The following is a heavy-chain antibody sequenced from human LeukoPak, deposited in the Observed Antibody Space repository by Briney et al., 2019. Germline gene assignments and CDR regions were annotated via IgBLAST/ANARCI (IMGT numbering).Heavy chain of an antibody. CDR2: IYYSGST. Sequence: SETLSLTCTVSGGSISSSSYYWGWIRQPPGKGLEWIGSIYYSGSTYYNPSLKSRVTISVDTSKNQFSLKLSSVTAADTAVYYCARADTRTAAAVWFDPWGQGTLVTVSS. D-gene: IGHD6-13*01. CDR1: GGSISSSSYY. V-gene: IGHV4-39*01. CDR3: ARADTRTAAAVWFDP. J-gene: IGHJ5*02.